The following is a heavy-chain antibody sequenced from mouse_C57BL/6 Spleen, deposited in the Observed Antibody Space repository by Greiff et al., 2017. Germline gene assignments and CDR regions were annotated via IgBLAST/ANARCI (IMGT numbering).Heavy chain of an antibody. CDR2: IHPNSGST. J-gene: IGHJ4*01. CDR1: GYTFTSYW. D-gene: IGHD1-1*01. V-gene: IGHV1-64*01. Sequence: QVQLQQPGAELVKPGASVKLSCKASGYTFTSYWMHWVKQRPGQGLEWIGMIHPNSGSTNYNETFKSKATLTVDKSSSTAYMQLSSLTSEDSAVYYCARRGDTTGGVDYWGQGTSVTVSS. CDR3: ARRGDTTGGVDY.